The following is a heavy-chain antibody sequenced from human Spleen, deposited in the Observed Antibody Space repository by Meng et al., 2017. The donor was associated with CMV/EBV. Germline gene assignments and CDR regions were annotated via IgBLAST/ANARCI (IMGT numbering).Heavy chain of an antibody. D-gene: IGHD5-24*01. V-gene: IGHV4-61*01. CDR2: IYYSGST. J-gene: IGHJ5*02. CDR1: CCYC. Sequence: CCYCWRWFRPPPGKGLEWIGYIYYSGSTNYNPSLKSRVTISVDTSKNQFSLKLSSVTAADTAVYYCARDRASYVEMARSRGWFDPWGQGTLVTVSS. CDR3: ARDRASYVEMARSRGWFDP.